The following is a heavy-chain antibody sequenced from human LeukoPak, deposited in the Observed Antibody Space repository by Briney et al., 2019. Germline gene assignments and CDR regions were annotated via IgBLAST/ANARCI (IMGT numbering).Heavy chain of an antibody. V-gene: IGHV3-69-1*02. D-gene: IGHD5-24*01. CDR1: GFNFNDYS. CDR2: ITSTSRTI. CDR3: ARDFPDNSLFDL. J-gene: IGHJ4*02. Sequence: GGSLRLSCEVPGFNFNDYSMHWVRQAPGKGLEWVASITSTSRTIFYADSVQGRFIISRDNAKKTVSLEMNSLRGEDAALYYCARDFPDNSLFDLWGRGTLVCVCS.